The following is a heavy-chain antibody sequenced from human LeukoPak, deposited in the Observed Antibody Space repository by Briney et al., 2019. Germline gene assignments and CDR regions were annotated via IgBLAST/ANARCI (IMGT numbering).Heavy chain of an antibody. CDR2: IYYSGST. J-gene: IGHJ4*02. V-gene: IGHV4-30-4*01. Sequence: SETLSLTCTVSGGSISSGDYYWSWIRQPPGKGLEWIGYIYYSGSTYYNPSLKSRVTISVDTSKNQFSLKLSSVAAADTAGYYCARGLRGDPSDYWGQGTLVTVSS. CDR3: ARGLRGDPSDY. CDR1: GGSISSGDYY.